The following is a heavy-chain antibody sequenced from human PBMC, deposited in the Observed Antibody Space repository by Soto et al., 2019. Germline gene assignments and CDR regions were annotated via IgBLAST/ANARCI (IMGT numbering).Heavy chain of an antibody. V-gene: IGHV5-51*01. Sequence: PGESLKISCKGSGYSFTSYWIGWVRQMPGKGLEWMGIIYPGDSDTRYSPSFQGQVTISADKSISTAYLQWSSLKASDTAMYYCARIGVVRGVITLYNWLDPWGQGTLVTVSS. CDR2: IYPGDSDT. J-gene: IGHJ5*02. CDR1: GYSFTSYW. CDR3: ARIGVVRGVITLYNWLDP. D-gene: IGHD3-10*01.